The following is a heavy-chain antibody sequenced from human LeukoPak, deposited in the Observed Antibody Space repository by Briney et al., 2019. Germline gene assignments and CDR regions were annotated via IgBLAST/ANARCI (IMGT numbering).Heavy chain of an antibody. Sequence: SETLSLTCTVSGDSISSSYWSWIRQPPGKGLEWIGYISYSGSTSSNPSLRSRVTISVDTSKNQFSLRLTSVTAADTAMYSCARGGQLNWFDPWGQGTLVTVSS. V-gene: IGHV4-59*01. CDR3: ARGGQLNWFDP. D-gene: IGHD5-18*01. CDR1: GDSISSSY. J-gene: IGHJ5*02. CDR2: ISYSGST.